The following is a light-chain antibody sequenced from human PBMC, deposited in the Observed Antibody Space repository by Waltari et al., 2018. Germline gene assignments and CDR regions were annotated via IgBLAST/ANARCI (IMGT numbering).Light chain of an antibody. J-gene: IGKJ1*01. CDR3: QHYVRLPAT. V-gene: IGKV3-20*01. CDR2: GAS. CDR1: QSVGRS. Sequence: EIVLTQSPGTLSLSPGERATLSCRASQSVGRSLAWYQQKRGQAPRLLIYGASSRATGNPDRFGGSGSGTDFSLTSSILEPEDFAVYYCQHYVRLPATFGQGTDVEIK.